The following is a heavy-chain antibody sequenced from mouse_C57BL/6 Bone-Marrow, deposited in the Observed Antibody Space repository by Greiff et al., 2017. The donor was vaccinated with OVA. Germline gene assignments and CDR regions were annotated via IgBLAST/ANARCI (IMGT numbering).Heavy chain of an antibody. V-gene: IGHV1-55*01. Sequence: QVQLQQPGAELVKPGASVKMSCTASGYTFTSYWIPWVKQRPGQGLEWIGDIYPGSGSTNYNEKFKSKATLTVDTSSSTAYMQLSSLTSEDSAVYYCARGLRRNFDVWGKGTTVTVSS. D-gene: IGHD2-4*01. CDR1: GYTFTSYW. CDR3: ARGLRRNFDV. J-gene: IGHJ1*03. CDR2: IYPGSGST.